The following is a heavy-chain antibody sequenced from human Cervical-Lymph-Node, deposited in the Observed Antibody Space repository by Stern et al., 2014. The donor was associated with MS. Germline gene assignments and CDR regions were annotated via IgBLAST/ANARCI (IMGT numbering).Heavy chain of an antibody. V-gene: IGHV1-69*01. J-gene: IGHJ6*02. CDR2: IIPIFDTP. Sequence: VQLVQSGAEVMQPGSSVKVSCKASGGTFSSHAINWVRQAPGQGLEWVGGIIPIFDTPNYARKFKGRVTITADESTNTAHLELSSLRSDDTAVYYCATPAAVTVGSMDVWGQGTTVIVSS. CDR1: GGTFSSHA. CDR3: ATPAAVTVGSMDV. D-gene: IGHD2-21*02.